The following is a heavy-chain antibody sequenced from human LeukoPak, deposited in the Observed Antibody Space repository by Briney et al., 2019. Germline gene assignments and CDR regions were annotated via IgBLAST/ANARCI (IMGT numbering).Heavy chain of an antibody. D-gene: IGHD7-27*01. CDR2: ISGAGGAI. J-gene: IGHJ4*02. V-gene: IGHV3-11*04. CDR1: GFTFSDYY. Sequence: PGGALRLSCEASGFTFSDYYMSWIRQAPGKGLEWIAYISGAGGAISYADSVKGRFTISRDNGKNSLYLEMNSVRPEDTAVYYCARDHKDWGVFDYWGQGTLVTVSS. CDR3: ARDHKDWGVFDY.